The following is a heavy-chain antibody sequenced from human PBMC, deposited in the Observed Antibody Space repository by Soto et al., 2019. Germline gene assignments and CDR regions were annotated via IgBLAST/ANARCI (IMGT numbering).Heavy chain of an antibody. CDR2: IYTGGST. CDR3: ARDAPYGITGTFDI. D-gene: IGHD3-10*01. CDR1: GFTVSSNY. V-gene: IGHV3-66*01. Sequence: GGSLRLSCAASGFTVSSNYMSWVRQAPGKGLEWVSLIYTGGSTNYAGSVKGRFTISRDNSKNTLYLQLNSLRAEDTAVYYCARDAPYGITGTFDIWSQGTMVTVSS. J-gene: IGHJ3*02.